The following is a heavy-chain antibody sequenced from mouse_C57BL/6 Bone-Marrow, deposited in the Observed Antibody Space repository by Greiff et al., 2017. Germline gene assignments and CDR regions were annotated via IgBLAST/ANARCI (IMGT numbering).Heavy chain of an antibody. CDR3: ARRIYYYGSSYPPWYFDV. CDR1: GYTFTDYY. Sequence: VQLQQSGAELVRPGASVKLSCKASGYTFTDYYINWVKQRPGQGLEWIARIYPGSGNTYYNEKFKGKATLTAEKSSSTAYMQLSSLTSEDSAVYFCARRIYYYGSSYPPWYFDVWGTGTTVTVSS. CDR2: IYPGSGNT. V-gene: IGHV1-76*01. J-gene: IGHJ1*03. D-gene: IGHD1-1*01.